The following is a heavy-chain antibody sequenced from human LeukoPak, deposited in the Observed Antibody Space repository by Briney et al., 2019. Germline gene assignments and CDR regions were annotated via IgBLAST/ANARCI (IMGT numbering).Heavy chain of an antibody. CDR2: ISYDGSNK. V-gene: IGHV3-30*04. D-gene: IGHD6-13*01. J-gene: IGHJ4*02. CDR1: GFTFSSYA. CDR3: ARDRGAAAYYFDY. Sequence: GRSLRLSCAASGFTFSSYAMPWVRQAPGKGLEWVAVISYDGSNKYYADSVKGRFTISRDNSKNTLYLQMNSLRAEDTAVYYCARDRGAAAYYFDYWGQGTLVTVSS.